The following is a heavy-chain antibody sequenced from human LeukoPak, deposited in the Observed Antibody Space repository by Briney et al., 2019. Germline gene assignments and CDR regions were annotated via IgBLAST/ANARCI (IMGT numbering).Heavy chain of an antibody. D-gene: IGHD3-3*01. CDR2: IYSGGST. Sequence: GGSLRLSCAASGFTVSSNYMSWVRQAPGKGLEWVSVIYSGGSTYYADSVKGRFTISRDDSKNTLYLQMNSLRAEDTAVYYCARALLRLLEWLPYYYYGMDVWGQGTTVTVSS. V-gene: IGHV3-66*01. CDR3: ARALLRLLEWLPYYYYGMDV. CDR1: GFTVSSNY. J-gene: IGHJ6*02.